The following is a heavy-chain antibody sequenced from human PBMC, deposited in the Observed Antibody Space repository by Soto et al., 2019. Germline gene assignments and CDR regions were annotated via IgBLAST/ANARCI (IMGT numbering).Heavy chain of an antibody. CDR3: AREARDSSGWYWFDP. J-gene: IGHJ5*02. D-gene: IGHD6-19*01. CDR1: GYTFTSYA. CDR2: ISAYNGNT. Sequence: GASVKVSCKASGYTFTSYAMHWVRQAPGQGLEWMGWISAYNGNTNYAQKLQGRVTMTTDTSTSTAYMELRSLRSDDTAVYYCAREARDSSGWYWFDPWGQGTLVTVSS. V-gene: IGHV1-18*01.